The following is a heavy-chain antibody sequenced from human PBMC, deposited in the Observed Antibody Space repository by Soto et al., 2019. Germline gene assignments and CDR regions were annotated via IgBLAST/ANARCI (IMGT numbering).Heavy chain of an antibody. Sequence: VRQAPGKGLEWISGVSGGGTSTYYAGSVKGRFTISRDSSVVYLQMNSLRADDTAVYYCAKWGGYYAYYSEMDVWGRGTTVTVSS. CDR2: VSGGGTST. CDR3: AKWGGYYAYYSEMDV. J-gene: IGHJ6*02. V-gene: IGHV3-23*01. D-gene: IGHD1-26*01.